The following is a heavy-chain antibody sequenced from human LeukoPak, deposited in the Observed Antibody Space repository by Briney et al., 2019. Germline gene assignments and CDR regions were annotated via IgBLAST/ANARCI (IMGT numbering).Heavy chain of an antibody. Sequence: SVKVSCKASGGTFSSYAISWVRQAPGQGLEWMGGIIPIFGTANYAQKFQGRVTITADESTSTAYMELSSLRSEDTAVYYCARAEDDILTGYSTLDYWGQGTLVTVSS. CDR2: IIPIFGTA. CDR3: ARAEDDILTGYSTLDY. D-gene: IGHD3-9*01. CDR1: GGTFSSYA. V-gene: IGHV1-69*13. J-gene: IGHJ4*02.